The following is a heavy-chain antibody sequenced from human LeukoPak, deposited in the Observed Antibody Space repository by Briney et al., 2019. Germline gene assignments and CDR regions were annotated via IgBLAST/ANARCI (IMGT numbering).Heavy chain of an antibody. CDR2: INPNSGGT. D-gene: IGHD6-6*01. CDR1: GYTFTGYY. J-gene: IGHJ4*02. CDR3: ARGTVGQYSSSSLVGY. Sequence: GASVTVSCKASGYTFTGYYMHWVRQAPGQGLEWMGWINPNSGGTNYAQKFQGRVTMTRDTSISTAYMELSRLRSDDTAVYYCARGTVGQYSSSSLVGYWGQGTLVTVSS. V-gene: IGHV1-2*02.